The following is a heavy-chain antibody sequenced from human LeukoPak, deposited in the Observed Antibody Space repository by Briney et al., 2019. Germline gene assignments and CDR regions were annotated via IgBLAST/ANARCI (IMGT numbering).Heavy chain of an antibody. V-gene: IGHV3-7*05. CDR3: ARNRGGGSGYSDY. Sequence: GGSLRLSCAASGFTFTSYCMTWVRQAPGKGLEWVAIIKSDGSDKNYVDSVKGRFTVSKDNAKNSLYLQMNSLRAEDAAMYYCARNRGGGSGYSDYWGQGTLVTVSS. D-gene: IGHD3-22*01. J-gene: IGHJ4*02. CDR2: IKSDGSDK. CDR1: GFTFTSYC.